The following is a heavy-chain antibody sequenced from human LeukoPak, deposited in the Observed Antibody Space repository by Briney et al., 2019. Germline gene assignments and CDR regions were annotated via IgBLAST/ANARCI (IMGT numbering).Heavy chain of an antibody. D-gene: IGHD2-2*01. CDR1: GFTFSSYG. J-gene: IGHJ4*02. Sequence: QSGGSLRLSCAASGFTFSSYGMHWVRQAPGKGLEWVAVTSHDGSNRYYADSVKGRFTISRDNAKNSLYLQMDSLRAEDTAVYYCARPRGCSSNRCNNFDYWGQGALVTVSS. V-gene: IGHV3-30*03. CDR3: ARPRGCSSNRCNNFDY. CDR2: TSHDGSNR.